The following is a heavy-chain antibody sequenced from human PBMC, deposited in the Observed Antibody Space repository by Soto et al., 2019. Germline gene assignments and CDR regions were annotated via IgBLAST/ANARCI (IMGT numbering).Heavy chain of an antibody. CDR3: ARGRAAAGVFDY. CDR2: INHSGST. J-gene: IGHJ4*02. Sequence: SETLSLTCAVYGGSFSGYYWSWIRQPPGKGLEWIGEINHSGSTNYNPSLKSRVTISVDTSKNQFSLKLSSVTAADTAAYYCARGRAAAGVFDYWGQGTLVTVSS. CDR1: GGSFSGYY. D-gene: IGHD6-13*01. V-gene: IGHV4-34*01.